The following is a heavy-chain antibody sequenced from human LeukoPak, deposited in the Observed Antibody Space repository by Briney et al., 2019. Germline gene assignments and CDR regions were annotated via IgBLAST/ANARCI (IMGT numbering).Heavy chain of an antibody. CDR1: GGTFSSYA. Sequence: SVKVSCKASGGTFSSYAISWVRQAPGQGLEWMGGIIPIFGTANYAQKFQGRVTITTDESTSTAYMELSSLRSEDTAVYYCARTPPLPGYDRSGYPDYFDYWGQGTLVTVSS. CDR3: ARTPPLPGYDRSGYPDYFDY. D-gene: IGHD3-22*01. CDR2: IIPIFGTA. J-gene: IGHJ4*02. V-gene: IGHV1-69*05.